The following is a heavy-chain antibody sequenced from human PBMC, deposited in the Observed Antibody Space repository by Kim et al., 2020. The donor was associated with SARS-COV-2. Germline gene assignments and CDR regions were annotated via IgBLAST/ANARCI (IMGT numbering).Heavy chain of an antibody. CDR2: IYYSGST. J-gene: IGHJ5*02. Sequence: SETLSLTCTVSGGSISSSSYYWGWIRQPPGKGLEWIGSIYYSGSTYYNPSLKSRVTISVDTSKNQFSLKLSSVTAADTAVYYCARRSIRGGWFDPWGQGTLVTVSS. CDR3: ARRSIRGGWFDP. V-gene: IGHV4-39*01. CDR1: GGSISSSSYY. D-gene: IGHD3-10*01.